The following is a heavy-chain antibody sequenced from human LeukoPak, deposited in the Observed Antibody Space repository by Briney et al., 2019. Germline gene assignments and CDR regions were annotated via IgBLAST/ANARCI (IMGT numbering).Heavy chain of an antibody. CDR1: GFTLSDYY. J-gene: IGHJ5*02. D-gene: IGHD6-19*01. V-gene: IGHV3-11*06. CDR2: ISSSSSYT. Sequence: GGSLRLSCAASGFTLSDYYMSWIRQAPGKGLEWVSYISSSSSYTNYVDSVKGRFTISRDNAKNSLYLQMNSLRAEDTAVYYCARAYSSGWDNWFDPWGQGTLVTVSS. CDR3: ARAYSSGWDNWFDP.